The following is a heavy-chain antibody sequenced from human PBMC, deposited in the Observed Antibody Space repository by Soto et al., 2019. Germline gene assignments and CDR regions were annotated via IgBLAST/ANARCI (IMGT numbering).Heavy chain of an antibody. V-gene: IGHV4-59*08. CDR2: IYYSGST. CDR1: GGSISSYY. CDR3: GRHRGIGYYYYYMDV. J-gene: IGHJ6*03. D-gene: IGHD3-16*01. Sequence: SETLSLTCTVSGGSISSYYWSWIRQPPGKGLEWIGYIYYSGSTNYNPSLKSRVTISVDTSKNQFSLKLSSVTAADTAVYYCGRHRGIGYYYYYMDVWGKGTTVTVSS.